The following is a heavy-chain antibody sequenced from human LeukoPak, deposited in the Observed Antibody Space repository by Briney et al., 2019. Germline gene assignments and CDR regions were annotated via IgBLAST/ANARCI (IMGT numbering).Heavy chain of an antibody. Sequence: GRSLRLSCAASGFTFSSYGMHWVRQAPGKGLEWVAVIWSDGSNENYADSVKGRFTISRDNSKNTLYLQMNSLRAEDTAVYYCARGLPMVRGVNYWGQGTLVTVAS. V-gene: IGHV3-33*01. D-gene: IGHD3-10*01. CDR1: GFTFSSYG. J-gene: IGHJ4*02. CDR2: IWSDGSNE. CDR3: ARGLPMVRGVNY.